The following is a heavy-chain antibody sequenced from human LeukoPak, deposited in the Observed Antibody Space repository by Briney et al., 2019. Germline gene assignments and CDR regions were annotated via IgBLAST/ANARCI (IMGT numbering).Heavy chain of an antibody. CDR2: INPSGGST. D-gene: IGHD3-22*01. CDR3: GRAFGSSGILGY. J-gene: IGHJ4*02. CDR1: GYTFTSNY. V-gene: IGHV1-46*01. Sequence: ASEKVSFNASGYTFTSNYMHWVRHAPGQGLEWMGIINPSGGSTSNAQKFQGRVTMTRDTSTSTAYMELSSLRSEDRAVYYCGRAFGSSGILGYWGQGPLVTVSS.